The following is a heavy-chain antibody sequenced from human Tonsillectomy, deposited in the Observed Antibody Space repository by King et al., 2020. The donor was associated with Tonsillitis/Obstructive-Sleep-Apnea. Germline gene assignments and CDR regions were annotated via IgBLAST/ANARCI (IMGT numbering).Heavy chain of an antibody. J-gene: IGHJ6*03. CDR3: ARSHSSGYPYYYYYSMDV. CDR1: GGSLSGYY. Sequence: QLQESGPGLVKPSETLSLTCTVSGGSLSGYYWSWIRQPPGKGLEWIGYIYYSGGTNYNPSLNSRVTISVDTSKSHFSLNLRAVTAPDTAVYYCARSHSSGYPYYYYYSMDVWGKGTTVTVSS. D-gene: IGHD3-3*01. CDR2: IYYSGGT. V-gene: IGHV4-59*01.